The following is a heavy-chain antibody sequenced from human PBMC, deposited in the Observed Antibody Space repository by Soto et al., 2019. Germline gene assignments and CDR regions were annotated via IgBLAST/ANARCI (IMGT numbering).Heavy chain of an antibody. J-gene: IGHJ4*02. CDR3: AGSFGWYAIDH. V-gene: IGHV4-4*02. Sequence: QMQLQESGPGLVKPSETLSLTCAVSSASISSEQRWTWVRQPPGKGLEGIGEIHHSGSTNKNPSLKRRVTMSVDKSKTHCSLHLNSVTAADTAVYYCAGSFGWYAIDHWGQGTPVIVSS. CDR2: IHHSGST. CDR1: SASISSEQR. D-gene: IGHD6-19*01.